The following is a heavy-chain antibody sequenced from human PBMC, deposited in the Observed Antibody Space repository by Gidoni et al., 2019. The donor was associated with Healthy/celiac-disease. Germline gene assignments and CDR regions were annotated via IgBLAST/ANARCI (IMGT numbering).Heavy chain of an antibody. CDR3: ARCSDFWSGYWEDYRYGMDV. Sequence: QVQLQQWGAGLLKPSETLSLTCAVYGGSFSGYYWSWIRQPPGKGLEWIGEINHSGSTNYNPSLKSRVTISVDTSKNQFSLKLSSVTAADTAVYYCARCSDFWSGYWEDYRYGMDVWGQGTTVTVSS. V-gene: IGHV4-34*01. CDR1: GGSFSGYY. D-gene: IGHD3-3*01. CDR2: INHSGST. J-gene: IGHJ6*02.